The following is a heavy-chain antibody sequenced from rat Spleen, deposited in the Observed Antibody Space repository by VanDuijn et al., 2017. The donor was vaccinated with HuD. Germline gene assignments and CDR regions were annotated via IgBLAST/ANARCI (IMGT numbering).Heavy chain of an antibody. V-gene: IGHV2-30*01. CDR2: IWTGGNT. CDR1: GFSLTSYN. Sequence: QVQLKESGPGLVQPSETLSLTCTVSGFSLTSYNVHWVRQSTGKGLEWMGIIWTGGNTRYNSALKSRLSFSRDTSKNQVFLKMNSLQTDDTGTYYCTRVGGYQAPFDYWGQGVMVTVSS. J-gene: IGHJ2*01. CDR3: TRVGGYQAPFDY. D-gene: IGHD5-1*01.